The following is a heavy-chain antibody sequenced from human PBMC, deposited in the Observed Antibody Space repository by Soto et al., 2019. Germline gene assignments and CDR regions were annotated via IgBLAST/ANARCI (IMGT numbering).Heavy chain of an antibody. CDR2: IWYDGSNK. CDR1: GFTFSSYG. CDR3: ARDVRIGCNGGSCYPFDY. Sequence: QVQLVESGGGVVQPGRSLRLSCAASGFTFSSYGMHWVRQAPGKGLEWVAVIWYDGSNKYYADSVKGRFTISRDNSKNTLYLQMNSLRAEDTAVYYCARDVRIGCNGGSCYPFDYWGQGTLVTVSS. V-gene: IGHV3-33*01. D-gene: IGHD2-15*01. J-gene: IGHJ4*02.